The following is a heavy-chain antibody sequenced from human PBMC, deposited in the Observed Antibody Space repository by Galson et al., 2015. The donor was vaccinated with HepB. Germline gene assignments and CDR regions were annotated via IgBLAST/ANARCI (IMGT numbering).Heavy chain of an antibody. CDR2: IFSSGST. CDR3: ARRRTTFANAYQMDV. CDR1: GGSISSGTYY. J-gene: IGHJ6*03. D-gene: IGHD1-14*01. V-gene: IGHV4-61*10. Sequence: SETLSLTCTVSGGSISSGTYYWSWIRQPAGKGLEWIGRIFSSGSTNYNPSLQSRVTMSVDTSENQFSLKLSSVTAADTALYYCARRRTTFANAYQMDVWGKGATVTVSS.